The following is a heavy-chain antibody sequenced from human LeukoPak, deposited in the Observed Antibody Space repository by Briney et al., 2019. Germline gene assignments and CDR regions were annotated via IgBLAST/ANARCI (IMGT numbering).Heavy chain of an antibody. V-gene: IGHV3-21*01. J-gene: IGHJ2*01. CDR2: VSTGSNYI. CDR1: GFTFSSYS. CDR3: ARDGAFTGPHWWFDL. Sequence: GGSLRLSCTASGFTFSSYSLNWVRQAPGKGLEWVSSVSTGSNYIYYADSVKGRFTISRDNDKNSLYLQMNSLRVEDTAMYYCARDGAFTGPHWWFDLWGRGTLVTVSS. D-gene: IGHD2-8*02.